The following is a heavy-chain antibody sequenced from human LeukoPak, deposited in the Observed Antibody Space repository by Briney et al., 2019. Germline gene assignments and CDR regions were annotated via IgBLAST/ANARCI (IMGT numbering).Heavy chain of an antibody. D-gene: IGHD5/OR15-5a*01. J-gene: IGHJ6*03. Sequence: PSGSLLLSCSVSGYRLPNFWMRSVRQAPARGLEWVANIHPEENEKSHVESVKDRFTISRDNTKNLLFLQMNARRVEDTAVYYCASRLRTYYYYYYMDVWGKGTTVTVSS. CDR3: ASRLRTYYYYYYMDV. CDR1: GYRLPNFW. V-gene: IGHV3-7*03. CDR2: IHPEENEK.